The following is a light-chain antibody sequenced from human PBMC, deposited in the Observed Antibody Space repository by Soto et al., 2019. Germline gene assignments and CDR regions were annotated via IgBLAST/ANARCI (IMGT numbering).Light chain of an antibody. CDR2: EVS. J-gene: IGLJ3*02. CDR3: TSYVGSNIWV. Sequence: QSALTQPPSASGSPGQSVTISCTGTSSDVGAYKYVSWYQQYPGKAPKLMIYEVSKRPSGVPDRFSGSKSGNKASLTVSGLQAEDEAEYYCTSYVGSNIWVFGGGTKLTVL. V-gene: IGLV2-8*01. CDR1: SSDVGAYKY.